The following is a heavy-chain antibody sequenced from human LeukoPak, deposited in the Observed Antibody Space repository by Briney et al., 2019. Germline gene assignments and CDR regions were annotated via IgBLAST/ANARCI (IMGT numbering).Heavy chain of an antibody. D-gene: IGHD6-13*01. CDR1: GFTFSSDG. CDR2: LSGSGSTT. V-gene: IGHV3-23*01. Sequence: GGSLRLSCAASGFTFSSDGMSWVRQAPGKGLEWVSALSGSGSTTYYADSVKGRFTIPRDNSKNTLFLEMNSLRVEDTAVYYCAKAGYTSSWPLDNWGQGTQVTVSS. J-gene: IGHJ4*02. CDR3: AKAGYTSSWPLDN.